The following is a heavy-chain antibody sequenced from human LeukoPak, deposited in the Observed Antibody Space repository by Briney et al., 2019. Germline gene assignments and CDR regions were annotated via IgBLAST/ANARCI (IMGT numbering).Heavy chain of an antibody. D-gene: IGHD5-12*01. Sequence: GASVKVSCKASGYTFTSYYIHWVRQVPGQGLEWMGIINPSGGSTSYAQKFQGRVTMTRDTSTSTVYMELSSLRSEDTAVYYCAGIVATIEAFDIWGQGTMVTVSS. V-gene: IGHV1-46*01. CDR3: AGIVATIEAFDI. CDR1: GYTFTSYY. CDR2: INPSGGST. J-gene: IGHJ3*02.